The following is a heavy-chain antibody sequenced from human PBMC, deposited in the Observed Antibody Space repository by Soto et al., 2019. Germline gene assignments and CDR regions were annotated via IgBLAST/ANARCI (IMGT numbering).Heavy chain of an antibody. CDR3: AKASIFGVVSDGMDV. CDR1: GFTFSSYG. D-gene: IGHD3-3*01. V-gene: IGHV3-30*18. Sequence: PGGSLRLSCAASGFTFSSYGMHWVRQAPGKGLEWVAVISYDGSNKYYADSVKGRFTISRDNSKNTLYLQMNSLRAEDTAVYYCAKASIFGVVSDGMDVWGQGTTVTVSS. CDR2: ISYDGSNK. J-gene: IGHJ6*02.